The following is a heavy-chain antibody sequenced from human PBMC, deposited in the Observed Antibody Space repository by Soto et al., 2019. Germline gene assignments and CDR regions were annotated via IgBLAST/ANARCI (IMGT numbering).Heavy chain of an antibody. Sequence: ESGGGLVQPGGSLRLSCAASGFTFSSYSMNWVRQAPGKGLEWVSYISSSSSTIYYADSVKGRFTISRDNAKNSLYLQMNSLRDEDTAVYYCASPIAVAGEDYFDYWGQGTLVTVSS. D-gene: IGHD6-19*01. V-gene: IGHV3-48*02. J-gene: IGHJ4*02. CDR1: GFTFSSYS. CDR3: ASPIAVAGEDYFDY. CDR2: ISSSSSTI.